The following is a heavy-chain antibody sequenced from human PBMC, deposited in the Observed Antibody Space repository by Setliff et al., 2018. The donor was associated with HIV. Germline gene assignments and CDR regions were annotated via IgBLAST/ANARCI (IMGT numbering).Heavy chain of an antibody. CDR2: MHPGSGNT. D-gene: IGHD1-20*01. CDR1: GYTFSSDE. V-gene: IGHV1-8*01. Sequence: ASVKVSCKASGYTFSSDEIGWVRHVTGQGFEWIGWMHPGSGNTGFAAKFQGRVTMTRDTSTQTAYMALTSLTFHDTAVYDCARGFYSWNLWGQGTLVTVSA. J-gene: IGHJ5*02. CDR3: ARGFYSWNL.